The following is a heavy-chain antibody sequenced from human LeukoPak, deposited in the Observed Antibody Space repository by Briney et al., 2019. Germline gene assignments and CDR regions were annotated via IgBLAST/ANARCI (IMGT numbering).Heavy chain of an antibody. CDR2: ISGSGGST. V-gene: IGHV3-23*01. CDR3: AKVGCSGGSCYSGVRSYYYYGMDV. CDR1: GFTFSSYA. Sequence: GGSLRLSCAASGFTFSSYAMSWVRQAPGKGLEWVSAISGSGGSTYYADSVKGRFTISRDNPKNTLYLQMNSLRAEDTAVYYCAKVGCSGGSCYSGVRSYYYYGMDVWGQGTTVTVSS. D-gene: IGHD2-15*01. J-gene: IGHJ6*02.